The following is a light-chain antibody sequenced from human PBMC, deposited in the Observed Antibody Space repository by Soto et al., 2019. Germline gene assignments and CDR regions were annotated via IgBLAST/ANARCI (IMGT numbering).Light chain of an antibody. CDR3: SSYAGTNNYV. V-gene: IGLV2-8*01. CDR2: EVS. CDR1: SSDVGGYNS. Sequence: SVLTQPPSASGSPGQSVTLSCTGTSSDVGGYNSVSWYQHHPGKAPKLMIFEVSKRPSGVPDRFSGSKSANTASLTVSGLQAEDEADYYCSSYAGTNNYVFGPGTKLTVL. J-gene: IGLJ1*01.